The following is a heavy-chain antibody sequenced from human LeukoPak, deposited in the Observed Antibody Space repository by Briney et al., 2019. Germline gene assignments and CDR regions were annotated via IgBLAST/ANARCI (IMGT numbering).Heavy chain of an antibody. J-gene: IGHJ4*02. D-gene: IGHD5-12*01. CDR2: IYSVGTT. Sequence: PGGSLRLSCAASGFTVSTNYMSWVRQAPGKGLEWLSIIYSVGTTYYADSVKGRFTISRDNAKNSLYLQMNSLRAEDTAVYYCARDRDSGYDNLPGYWGQGTLVTVSS. CDR3: ARDRDSGYDNLPGY. V-gene: IGHV3-53*01. CDR1: GFTVSTNY.